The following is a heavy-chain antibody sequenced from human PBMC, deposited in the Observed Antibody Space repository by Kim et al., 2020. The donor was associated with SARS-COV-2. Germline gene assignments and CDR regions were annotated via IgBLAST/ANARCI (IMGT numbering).Heavy chain of an antibody. D-gene: IGHD3-10*01. V-gene: IGHV1-18*01. J-gene: IGHJ5*02. CDR1: GYTFTSYG. Sequence: ASVKVSCKASGYTFTSYGISWVRQAPGQGLEWMGWISAYNGNTNYAQKLQGRVTMTTDTSTSTAYMELRSLRSDDTAVYYCAREALWFGESGWFDPWGQGTLVTVSS. CDR2: ISAYNGNT. CDR3: AREALWFGESGWFDP.